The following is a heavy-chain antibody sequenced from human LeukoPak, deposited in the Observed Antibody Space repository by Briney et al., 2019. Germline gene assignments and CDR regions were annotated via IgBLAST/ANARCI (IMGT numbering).Heavy chain of an antibody. CDR2: IYSGGST. V-gene: IGHV3-53*04. Sequence: GGSLRLSCAASGFTVSSNYMSWVRQAPGKGLEWVSVIYSGGSTYYADSVKGRFTISRHNSKNTLYLQMNSLRAEDTAVYYCARDLKARGRDYVDYWGQGTLVTVSS. CDR3: ARDLKARGRDYVDY. D-gene: IGHD3-16*01. J-gene: IGHJ4*02. CDR1: GFTVSSNY.